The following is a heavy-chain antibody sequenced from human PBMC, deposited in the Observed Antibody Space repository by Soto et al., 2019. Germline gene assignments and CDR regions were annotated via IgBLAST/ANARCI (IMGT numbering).Heavy chain of an antibody. D-gene: IGHD2-2*01. CDR1: GFSLSTIGVG. J-gene: IGHJ1*01. Sequence: SGPTLGNPTHTLTLTCTFSGFSLSTIGVGVGWIRQPPGKALDWLALIYWNDDKRYSPSLKSRLTITKDTSKNQVVLTMTSLDHVDTATYYCSHPPAGNVYWGQVSLVTVSS. CDR3: SHPPAGNVY. CDR2: IYWNDDK. V-gene: IGHV2-5*01.